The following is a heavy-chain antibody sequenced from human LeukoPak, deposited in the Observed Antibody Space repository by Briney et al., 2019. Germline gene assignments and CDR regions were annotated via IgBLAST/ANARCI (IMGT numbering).Heavy chain of an antibody. D-gene: IGHD6-13*01. CDR2: ITSSSSSL. CDR1: GFTFSSYT. V-gene: IGHV3-21*01. Sequence: GGSLRLSCAASGFTFSSYTMNWVRQASGKGLEWVSSITSSSSSLYYADSVKGRFTISRDNAKNSLYLQMNSLRAEDTAVYYCARDQRLTSIWQDFDYWGQGTLVTVSS. J-gene: IGHJ4*02. CDR3: ARDQRLTSIWQDFDY.